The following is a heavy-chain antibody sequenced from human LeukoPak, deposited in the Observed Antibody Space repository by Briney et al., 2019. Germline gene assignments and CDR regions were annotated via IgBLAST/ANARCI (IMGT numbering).Heavy chain of an antibody. J-gene: IGHJ4*02. CDR3: ARDLSWVPTSDY. Sequence: PSETLSLTCAVSGYSISSGYYWGWVRQPPGKGLEWIGSIYHSGSTYYNPSLQSRVTISVDTSKNQFSLKLSSVTAADTAVYYCARDLSWVPTSDYWGQGTLVTVSS. D-gene: IGHD4/OR15-4a*01. V-gene: IGHV4-38-2*02. CDR2: IYHSGST. CDR1: GYSISSGYY.